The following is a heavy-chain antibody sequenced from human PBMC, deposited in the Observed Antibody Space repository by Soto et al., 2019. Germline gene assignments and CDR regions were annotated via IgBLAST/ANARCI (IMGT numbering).Heavy chain of an antibody. CDR1: GGSISSYY. CDR2: IYYSGST. Sequence: QVQLQESRPGLVKPSETLSLTCTVSGGSISSYYWSWIRQPPGKGLEWIGYIYYSGSTNYNPSLKSRVTISVDTSKNQFSLKLSSVTAADTAVYYCARGQRSDYYYYYDMDVWGKGTTVTVSS. CDR3: ARGQRSDYYYYYDMDV. D-gene: IGHD1-1*01. J-gene: IGHJ6*03. V-gene: IGHV4-59*01.